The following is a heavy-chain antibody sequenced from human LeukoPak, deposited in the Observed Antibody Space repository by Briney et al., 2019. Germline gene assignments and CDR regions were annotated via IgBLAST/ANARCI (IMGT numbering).Heavy chain of an antibody. Sequence: GGSLRLSCAASGFTFSSYSMNWVRQAPGKGLEWVSTISGNGGSTYYADSVKGRFTISRDNSKNTLYLQINSLRAEDTAVYYCAKGEDQDWNYHYFYYGMDVWGQGTTVTVSS. V-gene: IGHV3-23*01. CDR3: AKGEDQDWNYHYFYYGMDV. CDR1: GFTFSSYS. CDR2: ISGNGGST. D-gene: IGHD1-7*01. J-gene: IGHJ6*02.